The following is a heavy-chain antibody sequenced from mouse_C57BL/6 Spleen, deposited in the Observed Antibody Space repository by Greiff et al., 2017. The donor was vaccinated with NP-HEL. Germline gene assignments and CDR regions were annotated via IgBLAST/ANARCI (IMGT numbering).Heavy chain of an antibody. CDR1: GYTFTSYT. D-gene: IGHD3-2*02. CDR2: INPSSGYT. J-gene: IGHJ3*01. V-gene: IGHV1-4*01. Sequence: QVQLQQSGAELARPGASVKMSCKASGYTFTSYTMHWVKQRPGQGLEWIGYINPSSGYTKYNQKFKDKATLTADKSSSTAYMQLSSLTSEDSAVYYCAVDSSGYVLAYWGQGTLVTVSA. CDR3: AVDSSGYVLAY.